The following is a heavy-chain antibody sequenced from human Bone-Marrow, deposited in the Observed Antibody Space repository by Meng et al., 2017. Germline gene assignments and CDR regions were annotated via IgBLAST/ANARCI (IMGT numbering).Heavy chain of an antibody. CDR1: GGTFSSYA. Sequence: SVKVSCKASGGTFSSYAISWVRQAPGQGLEWMGGIIPIFGTANYAQKFQGRVTITADKSTSTAYMELSSLRSEDTAVYYCARDRDYYDSSGINQFDYWGQGTLVTVSS. CDR2: IIPIFGTA. CDR3: ARDRDYYDSSGINQFDY. J-gene: IGHJ4*02. D-gene: IGHD3-22*01. V-gene: IGHV1-69*06.